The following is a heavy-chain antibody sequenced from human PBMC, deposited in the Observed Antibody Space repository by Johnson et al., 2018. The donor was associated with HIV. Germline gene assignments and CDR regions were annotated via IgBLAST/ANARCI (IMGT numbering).Heavy chain of an antibody. CDR2: ISGSGSTI. Sequence: VQLVESGGGLVQPGRSLRLSCAASGFTFSSYAMSWVRQAPGKGLEWVSAISGSGSTIYYADSVKGRFTISRDNAKNSLYLQMNSLRAEDTAVYYCAKDRGYGGNLDAFDIWGQGTMVTVSS. CDR3: AKDRGYGGNLDAFDI. D-gene: IGHD4-23*01. J-gene: IGHJ3*02. V-gene: IGHV3-23*04. CDR1: GFTFSSYA.